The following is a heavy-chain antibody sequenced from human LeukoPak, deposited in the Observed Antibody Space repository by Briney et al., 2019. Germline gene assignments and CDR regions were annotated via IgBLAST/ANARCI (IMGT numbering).Heavy chain of an antibody. CDR3: ARVKQQLLRGGLRNYYYMDV. CDR1: GGSISSYY. CDR2: IYYSGST. J-gene: IGHJ6*03. V-gene: IGHV4-59*01. D-gene: IGHD6-13*01. Sequence: PSETLSLTCTVSGGSISSYYWSWIRQPPGKGLEWIGYIYYSGSTNYNPSLKSRVTISVDTSKNQFSLKLSSVTAADTAVYYCARVKQQLLRGGLRNYYYMDVWGKGTTVTISS.